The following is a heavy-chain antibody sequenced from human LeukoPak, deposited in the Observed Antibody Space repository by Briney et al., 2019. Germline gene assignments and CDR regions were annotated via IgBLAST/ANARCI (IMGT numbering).Heavy chain of an antibody. CDR1: GFTFSTYA. CDR2: ISSSGAST. D-gene: IGHD1-26*01. J-gene: IGHJ4*02. V-gene: IGHV3-23*01. CDR3: TKENPVGGTNYFDY. Sequence: GGSLRLSCAASGFTFSTYAMNWVRQVPGKGLEWVSGISSSGASTYYADSVKGRFTISRDNSKNTLSLQMNSLRPEDTAVYYCTKENPVGGTNYFDYWGQGTLVTVSS.